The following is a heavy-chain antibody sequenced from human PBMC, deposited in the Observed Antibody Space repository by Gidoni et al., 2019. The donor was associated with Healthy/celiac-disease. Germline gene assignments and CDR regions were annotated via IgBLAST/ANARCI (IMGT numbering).Heavy chain of an antibody. Sequence: QLQLQESGPGLVQPSETLSLTCTVSGGSISSSSYYWGWIRQPPGKGLAWIGSIYYSGSTYYNPSLKSRVTISVDTSKNQFSLKLSSVTAADTAVYYCASSFYSSSWELLYWGQGTLVTVSS. J-gene: IGHJ4*02. D-gene: IGHD1-26*01. CDR3: ASSFYSSSWELLY. CDR1: GGSISSSSYY. CDR2: IYYSGST. V-gene: IGHV4-39*01.